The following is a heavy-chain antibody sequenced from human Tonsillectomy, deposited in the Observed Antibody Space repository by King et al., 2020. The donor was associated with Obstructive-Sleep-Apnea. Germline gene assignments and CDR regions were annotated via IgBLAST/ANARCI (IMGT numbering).Heavy chain of an antibody. CDR3: ARQWGYNYGFDY. J-gene: IGHJ4*02. CDR2: IYYSVST. CDR1: GGSISNYY. D-gene: IGHD5-18*01. V-gene: IGHV4-59*08. Sequence: VQLQESGPGLVKPSETLSLTCTVSGGSISNYYWNWIRQPPGKGLEGVGYIYYSVSTNYNPSLKSRVTISVDTSKNQFSLILSSVTAADTAVYLCARQWGYNYGFDYWGQGILVTVSS.